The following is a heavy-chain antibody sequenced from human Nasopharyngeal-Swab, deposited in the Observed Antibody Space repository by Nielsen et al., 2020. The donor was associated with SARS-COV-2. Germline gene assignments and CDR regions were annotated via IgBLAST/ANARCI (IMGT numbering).Heavy chain of an antibody. V-gene: IGHV3-33*01. CDR2: IWYDGSNK. CDR3: AREWYYYDSSGYSTYFDY. CDR1: GFTFSSYG. J-gene: IGHJ4*02. D-gene: IGHD3-22*01. Sequence: SLNISCAASGFTFSSYGMHWVRQAPGKGLAWVAVIWYDGSNKYYADSVKGRFTISRDNSKNTLYLQMNSLRAEDTAVYYCAREWYYYDSSGYSTYFDYWGQGTLVTVSS.